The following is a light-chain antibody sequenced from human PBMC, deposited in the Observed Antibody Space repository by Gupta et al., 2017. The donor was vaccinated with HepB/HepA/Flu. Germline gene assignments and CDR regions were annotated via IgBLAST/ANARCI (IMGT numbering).Light chain of an antibody. CDR1: QSVFHSSAKKNY. CDR3: QQDDYTPRT. Sequence: DIVMTQSPDSLGVSLGERATINCKSTQSVFHSSAKKNYLAWYQQKPGQPPKLLIYWASTRESGVPDRFSGSGSGTXFTLTIXILHAEDVAIYYCQQDDYTPRTFGXGTKVEIK. V-gene: IGKV4-1*01. J-gene: IGKJ1*01. CDR2: WAS.